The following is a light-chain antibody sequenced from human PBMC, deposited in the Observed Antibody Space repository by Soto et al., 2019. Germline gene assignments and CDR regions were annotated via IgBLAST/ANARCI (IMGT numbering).Light chain of an antibody. CDR1: SSDIGSYNY. CDR2: EVS. CDR3: SSHTTYSTRV. J-gene: IGLJ1*01. V-gene: IGLV2-14*01. Sequence: QSVLTQPASGSGSPGQSIAISCTGTSSDIGSYNYVSWYQQHPGKAPKLMIHEVSNRPSGVSDRFSGSKSGNTASLTISGLQADDEADYYCSSHTTYSTRVFGTGTKVTVL.